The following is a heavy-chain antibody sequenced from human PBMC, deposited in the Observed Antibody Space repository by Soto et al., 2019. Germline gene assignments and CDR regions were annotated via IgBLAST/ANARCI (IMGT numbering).Heavy chain of an antibody. CDR3: ARSNRAAAGPYYYYYYGMDV. D-gene: IGHD6-13*01. CDR1: GGSFSGYY. J-gene: IGHJ6*02. CDR2: INHSGST. V-gene: IGHV4-34*01. Sequence: SETLSLTCAVYGGSFSGYYWSWIRQPPGKGLEWIGEINHSGSTNYNPSLKSRVTISVDTSKNQFSLKLSSVTAADTAVYYCARSNRAAAGPYYYYYYGMDVWGQGTTVTVSS.